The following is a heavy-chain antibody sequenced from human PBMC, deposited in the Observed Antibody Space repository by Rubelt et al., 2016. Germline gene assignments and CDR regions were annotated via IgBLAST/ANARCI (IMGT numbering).Heavy chain of an antibody. CDR2: ISYDGSNK. Sequence: AASGFTFSSYAMHWVRQAPGKGLEWVAVISYDGSNKYYADSVKGRFTISRANSKNTLYLQMNSLRAEDTAVYYCAIQAAGSYYDYFQHWGQGTLVTVSS. V-gene: IGHV3-30*04. CDR1: GFTFSSYA. D-gene: IGHD1-26*01. J-gene: IGHJ1*01. CDR3: AIQAAGSYYDYFQH.